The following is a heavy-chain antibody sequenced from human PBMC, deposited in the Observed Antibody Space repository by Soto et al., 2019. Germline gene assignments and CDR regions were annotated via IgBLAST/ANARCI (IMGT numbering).Heavy chain of an antibody. D-gene: IGHD3-22*01. Sequence: QVQLVESGGGLVKPGGSLRLSCAASGFTFSDYYMSWIRQAPGKGLEWVSYISSSSSYTNYADSVKGRFTISRDNAKNSLYLQMNSLRAEDTAVYYCARDIISPRRYCYDSSGYYHDYFDYWGQGTLVTVSS. CDR1: GFTFSDYY. V-gene: IGHV3-11*06. CDR3: ARDIISPRRYCYDSSGYYHDYFDY. J-gene: IGHJ4*02. CDR2: ISSSSSYT.